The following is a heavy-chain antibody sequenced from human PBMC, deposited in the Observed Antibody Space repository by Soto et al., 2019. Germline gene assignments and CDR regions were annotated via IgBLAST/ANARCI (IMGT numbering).Heavy chain of an antibody. CDR1: GYTFTSYD. J-gene: IGHJ6*03. V-gene: IGHV1-8*01. Sequence: QVQLVQSGAEVKKPGASVKVSCKASGYTFTSYDINWVRQATGQGLEWMGWMNPNSVNTGYAQKFQGRVTMTRNTSISTAYMELSSLRSEDTAVYYCARFPGYYYYYYMDVWGKGTTVTVSS. CDR3: ARFPGYYYYYYMDV. CDR2: MNPNSVNT.